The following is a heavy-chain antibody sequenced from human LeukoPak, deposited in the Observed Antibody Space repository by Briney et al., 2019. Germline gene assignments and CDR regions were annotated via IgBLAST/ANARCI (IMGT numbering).Heavy chain of an antibody. D-gene: IGHD3-10*01. V-gene: IGHV1-3*01. CDR3: ARSSITPYYFVY. Sequence: GASVKVSCKASGYTFITYAMHWLRQAPGQGLEWMGWINGGNGDTKYSQKFQGRVTITRDTSASTAYMELSSLRSEDTAVYYCARSSITPYYFVYWGQGTLVTVSS. J-gene: IGHJ4*02. CDR2: INGGNGDT. CDR1: GYTFITYA.